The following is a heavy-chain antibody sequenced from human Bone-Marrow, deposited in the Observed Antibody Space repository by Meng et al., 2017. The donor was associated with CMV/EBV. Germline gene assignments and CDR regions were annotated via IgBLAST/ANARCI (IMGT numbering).Heavy chain of an antibody. V-gene: IGHV3-7*01. Sequence: GESLKISCAASGFTFSSYWMSWVRQAPGKGLEWVANIKQDGSEKYYVDSVKGRFTISRDNAKNSLYLQMNSLRAEDTAVYYCARVRPKRGYSYEDYWGQGPLVTIYS. CDR3: ARVRPKRGYSYEDY. CDR2: IKQDGSEK. D-gene: IGHD5-18*01. J-gene: IGHJ4*02. CDR1: GFTFSSYW.